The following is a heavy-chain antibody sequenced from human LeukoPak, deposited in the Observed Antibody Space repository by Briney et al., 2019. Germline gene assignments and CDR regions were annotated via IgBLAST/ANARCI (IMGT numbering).Heavy chain of an antibody. J-gene: IGHJ4*02. CDR3: AREDLEWLLYYSDY. CDR2: IYTSGST. V-gene: IGHV4-4*07. CDR1: GGSISSYY. D-gene: IGHD3-3*01. Sequence: SETLSLTCTVSGGSISSYYWSWIRQPAGKGLEWIGRIYTSGSTNYNPSLKSRVTMSVDTSKNQFSLKLSSVTAADTAVYYCAREDLEWLLYYSDYWGQGTLVTVSS.